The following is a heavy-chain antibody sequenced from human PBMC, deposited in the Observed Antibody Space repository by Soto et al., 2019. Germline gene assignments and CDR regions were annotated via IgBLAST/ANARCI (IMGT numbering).Heavy chain of an antibody. CDR2: IYYTGKT. Sequence: SETLSLTCSVSGDYIHVGGYYWAWIRQRPGKGLEWMGYIYYTGKTYYNPSLESRLTMSVDRSKNQFSLRLTSVSAADTAVYFCGRDLTSNANCIDPWGQGTLVTVSS. CDR1: GDYIHVGGYY. J-gene: IGHJ5*02. V-gene: IGHV4-30-4*01. CDR3: GRDLTSNANCIDP. D-gene: IGHD2-2*01.